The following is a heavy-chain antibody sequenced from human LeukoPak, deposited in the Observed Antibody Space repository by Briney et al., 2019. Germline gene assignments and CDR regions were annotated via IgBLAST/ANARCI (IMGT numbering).Heavy chain of an antibody. J-gene: IGHJ6*02. CDR3: ARDYYLRSDGMDV. D-gene: IGHD3-10*01. CDR1: GYTFTSYD. Sequence: ASVKVSCKASGYTFTSYDINWVRQATGQGLEWMGWISAYNGNTNYAQKLQGRVTMATDTSTSTAYMELRSLRSDDTAVYYCARDYYLRSDGMDVWGQGTTVTVSS. CDR2: ISAYNGNT. V-gene: IGHV1-18*01.